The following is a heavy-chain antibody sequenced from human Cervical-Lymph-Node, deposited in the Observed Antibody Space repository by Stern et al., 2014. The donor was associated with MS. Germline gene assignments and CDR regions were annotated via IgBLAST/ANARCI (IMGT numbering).Heavy chain of an antibody. D-gene: IGHD1-26*01. J-gene: IGHJ6*02. CDR2: INPSGGTT. CDR1: EYTFNTYF. CDR3: ATGSRVREGLWEDGMDV. Sequence: QVQLVQSGAEVKKPGASVKVSCKASEYTFNTYFMHWVRQAPGQGLEWMGIINPSGGTTNYAQEFQDRVTMTRDASTSTVLMELSSLRSEDTALYYCATGSRVREGLWEDGMDVWGQGTKVTVSS. V-gene: IGHV1-46*02.